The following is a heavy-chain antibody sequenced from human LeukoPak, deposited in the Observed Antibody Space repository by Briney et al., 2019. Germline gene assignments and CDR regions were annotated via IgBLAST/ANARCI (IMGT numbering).Heavy chain of an antibody. CDR2: IYYSGST. D-gene: IGHD3-16*01. CDR1: GGSISSYY. CDR3: ARGIRQWGMAPRFDP. J-gene: IGHJ5*02. V-gene: IGHV4-59*01. Sequence: SETLSLTCTVSGGSISSYYWNWIRQPPGKGLEWIGYIYYSGSTDYNPSLKSRVTISVHTSKNQFSLKLSSVTAADTAVYYCARGIRQWGMAPRFDPWGQGTLVTVSS.